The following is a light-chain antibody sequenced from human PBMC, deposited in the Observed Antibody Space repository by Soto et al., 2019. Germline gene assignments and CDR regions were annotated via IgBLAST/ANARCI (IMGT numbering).Light chain of an antibody. J-gene: IGKJ5*01. CDR2: DAS. Sequence: DIVLTQSPATLSLSPGERATISCRASQSVSSYLAWYQQKPGQAPRLLIYDASNRATGIPARFSGSGSGTDFTLTISSLEPEDVALYYCQQRSNWPPITFGQGTRLEIK. CDR1: QSVSSY. CDR3: QQRSNWPPIT. V-gene: IGKV3-11*01.